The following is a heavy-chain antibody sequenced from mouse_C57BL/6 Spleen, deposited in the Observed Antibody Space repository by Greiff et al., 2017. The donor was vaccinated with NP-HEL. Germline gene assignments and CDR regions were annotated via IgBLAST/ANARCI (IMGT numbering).Heavy chain of an antibody. V-gene: IGHV1-62-2*01. D-gene: IGHD1-1*01. CDR3: ERHEVNYGYAMDY. J-gene: IGHJ4*01. CDR1: GYTFTEYT. Sequence: VQLQESGAELVKPGASVTLSCKASGYTFTEYTIHWVKQRSGQGLAWIGWFYPGSGSIKYNEKFNDKATLPADKSSSTVYMELRRLTSEDSAVYLCERHEVNYGYAMDYWGKGTSVTVSS. CDR2: FYPGSGSI.